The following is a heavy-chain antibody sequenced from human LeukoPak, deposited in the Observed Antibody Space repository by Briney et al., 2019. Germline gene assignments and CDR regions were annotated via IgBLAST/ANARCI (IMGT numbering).Heavy chain of an antibody. Sequence: PGGSLRLSCAASGFIFSSHGMNWVRQAPGKGLEWVSGISPSGGITYYTDSVKGRFTISRDNSKNTQSLQMNSLRAEDTALYYCAKEDYASGTSFDYWGQGTLVTVSS. V-gene: IGHV3-23*01. D-gene: IGHD3-10*01. CDR2: ISPSGGIT. CDR1: GFIFSSHG. CDR3: AKEDYASGTSFDY. J-gene: IGHJ4*02.